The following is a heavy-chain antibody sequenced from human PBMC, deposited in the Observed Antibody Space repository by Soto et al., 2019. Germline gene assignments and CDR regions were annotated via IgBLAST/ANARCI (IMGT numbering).Heavy chain of an antibody. Sequence: QVQLVQYGAEVKKPGSSVKVSCQASGGTFGSDGVSWVRQAPGQVFEWMGAIIPIFGTTNYAQNFQGRITMTADEPTSTVYLELSGLRSEDTALYYCAKYKEGDSGSLKYFHSCGQGTLVTVSS. D-gene: IGHD1-26*01. CDR3: AKYKEGDSGSLKYFHS. CDR2: IIPIFGTT. CDR1: GGTFGSDG. J-gene: IGHJ4*02. V-gene: IGHV1-69*01.